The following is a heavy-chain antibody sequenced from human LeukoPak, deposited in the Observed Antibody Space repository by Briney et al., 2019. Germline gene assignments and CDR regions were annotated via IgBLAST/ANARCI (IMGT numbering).Heavy chain of an antibody. CDR3: ARDLHDILTGTGFDY. V-gene: IGHV3-9*03. D-gene: IGHD3-9*01. Sequence: GGSLRPSCAASGFTFDDYAMHWVRQAPGKGLEWVSGISWNSGSIGYADSVKGRFTISRDNAKNSLYLQMNSLRAEDMALYYCARDLHDILTGTGFDYWGQGTLVTVSS. CDR1: GFTFDDYA. J-gene: IGHJ4*02. CDR2: ISWNSGSI.